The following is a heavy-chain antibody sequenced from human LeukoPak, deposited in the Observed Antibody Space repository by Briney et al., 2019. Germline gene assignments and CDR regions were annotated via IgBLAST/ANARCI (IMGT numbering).Heavy chain of an antibody. Sequence: SETLSLTCTVSGGSISSYYWSWIRQPPGKGLEWIGYIYTSGSTNYNPSLKSRVTISVDTSKNQFSLKLSSVTAADTAVYYCARLSSGSLFDYWGQGTLVTVSS. D-gene: IGHD1-26*01. J-gene: IGHJ4*02. CDR2: IYTSGST. CDR3: ARLSSGSLFDY. V-gene: IGHV4-4*09. CDR1: GGSISSYY.